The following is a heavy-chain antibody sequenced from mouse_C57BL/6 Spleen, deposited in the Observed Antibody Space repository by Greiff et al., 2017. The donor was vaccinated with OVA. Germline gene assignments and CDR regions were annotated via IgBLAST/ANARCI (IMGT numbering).Heavy chain of an antibody. D-gene: IGHD1-1*01. V-gene: IGHV1-81*01. CDR3: ARWNYYGSSLYAMDY. J-gene: IGHJ4*01. CDR1: GYTFTSYG. CDR2: IYPRSGNT. Sequence: QVQLQHSGAELARPGASVKLSCKASGYTFTSYGISWVKQRTGQGLEWIGEIYPRSGNTYYNEKFKGKATLTADKSSSTAYMELRSLTSEDSAVYFCARWNYYGSSLYAMDYWGQGTSVTVSS.